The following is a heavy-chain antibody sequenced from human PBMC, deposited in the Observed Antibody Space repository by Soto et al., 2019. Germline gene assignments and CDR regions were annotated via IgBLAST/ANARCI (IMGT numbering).Heavy chain of an antibody. Sequence: ASVKVSCKASGGTFSSYAISWVRQAPGQGLEWMGGIIPIFGTANYAQKFQGRVTITADESTSTAYMELSSLRSGDTAVYYCARDVSGIVGAPGYYGMDVWGQGTTVTVSS. J-gene: IGHJ6*02. V-gene: IGHV1-69*13. D-gene: IGHD1-26*01. CDR1: GGTFSSYA. CDR3: ARDVSGIVGAPGYYGMDV. CDR2: IIPIFGTA.